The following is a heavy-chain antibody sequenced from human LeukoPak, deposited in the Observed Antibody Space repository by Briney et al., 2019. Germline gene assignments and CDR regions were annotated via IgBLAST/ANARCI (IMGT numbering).Heavy chain of an antibody. J-gene: IGHJ3*02. CDR2: MNPNSGNT. Sequence: ASVKVSCKASGYTFTSYDINWVRQATGQGLEWMGWMNPNSGNTGYAQKFRGRVTITRNTSISTAYMELSSLRSEDTAVYYCARGCPTYYYDSSGYCLDAFDIWGQGTKVTVSS. CDR1: GYTFTSYD. V-gene: IGHV1-8*03. CDR3: ARGCPTYYYDSSGYCLDAFDI. D-gene: IGHD3-22*01.